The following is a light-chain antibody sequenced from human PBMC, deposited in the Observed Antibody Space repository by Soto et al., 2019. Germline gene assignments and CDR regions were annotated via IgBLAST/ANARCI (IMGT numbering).Light chain of an antibody. CDR2: GAS. J-gene: IGKJ3*01. CDR1: QSVSSSY. V-gene: IGKV3-20*01. Sequence: PGERATLSCRASQSVSSSYLAWYQQKPGQAPRLLIYGASSRATGIPDRFSGSGSGTDFTLTISRLEPEDFAVYYCQQYGSSPLFTFGAGTKVDIK. CDR3: QQYGSSPLFT.